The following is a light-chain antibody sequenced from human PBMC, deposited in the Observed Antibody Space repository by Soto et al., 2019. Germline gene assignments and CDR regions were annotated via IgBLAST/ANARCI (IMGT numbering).Light chain of an antibody. CDR1: QSLLHSNGFIY. CDR2: LGS. Sequence: DIVMTQSPLSLPVTPGEPASISCRSSQSLLHSNGFIYLDWYLQKPGQPPQLLIYLGSFRASGVSDRLSGSGSGTDFTLQISTVEAEDVGVYYCMKALQVPSTFGHGTQVDIK. V-gene: IGKV2-28*01. CDR3: MKALQVPST. J-gene: IGKJ1*01.